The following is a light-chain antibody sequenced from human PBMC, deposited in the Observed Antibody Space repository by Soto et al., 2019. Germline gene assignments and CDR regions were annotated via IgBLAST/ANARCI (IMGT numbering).Light chain of an antibody. Sequence: QSVLTQPASVSGSPGQSITISCTGTSSDVGGYNYVSWYQQHPGKAPKFMIYDVSNRPSGVSSRFSGSKSGNTASLTISGLQAEDEADYYCSSYTSSSTRVFGTGTKVTVL. CDR3: SSYTSSSTRV. V-gene: IGLV2-14*01. CDR2: DVS. CDR1: SSDVGGYNY. J-gene: IGLJ1*01.